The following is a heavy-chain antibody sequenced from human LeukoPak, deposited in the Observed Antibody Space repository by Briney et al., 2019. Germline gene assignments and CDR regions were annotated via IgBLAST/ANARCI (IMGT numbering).Heavy chain of an antibody. D-gene: IGHD3-10*01. CDR2: ISWYSGSI. CDR1: GFTFDDYA. Sequence: SGGSLSLSCAAAGFTFDDYAMHWGRQAPGKGLEWVSGISWYSGSIGYADSVKGRFTISRDNAKNSLYLQMNRLRAEDTALYYCAKDISYYGSGSYLMPDYWGQGTLVTVSS. CDR3: AKDISYYGSGSYLMPDY. J-gene: IGHJ4*02. V-gene: IGHV3-9*01.